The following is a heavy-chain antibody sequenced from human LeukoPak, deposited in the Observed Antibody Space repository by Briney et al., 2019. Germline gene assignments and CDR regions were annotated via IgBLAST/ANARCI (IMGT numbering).Heavy chain of an antibody. CDR3: ARNSYMVRGSRGFDP. V-gene: IGHV3-53*01. CDR1: GFTVSSNY. CDR2: IYSGGST. Sequence: GGSLRLSCAASGFTVSSNYMSWVRQAPGKGLEWVSVIYSGGSTYYADSVKGRFTISRDNSKNTLYLQMNSLRAEDTAVYYCARNSYMVRGSRGFDPRGQGTLVTVSS. J-gene: IGHJ5*02. D-gene: IGHD3-10*01.